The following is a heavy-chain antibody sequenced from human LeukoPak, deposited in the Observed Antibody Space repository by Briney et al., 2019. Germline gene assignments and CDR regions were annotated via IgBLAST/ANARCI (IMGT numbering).Heavy chain of an antibody. CDR2: IKQDGSEK. CDR1: GFTFSSYW. D-gene: IGHD5-18*01. Sequence: GGSLRLSCAASGFTFSSYWMSWVRQAPGKGLEWVANIKQDGSEKYYVDSVKGRFTISRDKAKNSLYLQMNILRAEDTAVYYCARAQLWLYGDAFDIWGQGTMVTVSS. V-gene: IGHV3-7*05. J-gene: IGHJ3*02. CDR3: ARAQLWLYGDAFDI.